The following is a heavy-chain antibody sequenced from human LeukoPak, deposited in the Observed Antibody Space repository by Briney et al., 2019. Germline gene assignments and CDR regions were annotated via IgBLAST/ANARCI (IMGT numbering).Heavy chain of an antibody. CDR1: GFTFGSSY. D-gene: IGHD5-18*01. J-gene: IGHJ6*02. V-gene: IGHV3-74*01. CDR2: INSDGSNT. Sequence: GGSLRLSCAASGFTFGSSYMHWVRQVPGKGLVWVSRINSDGSNTNYADSVKGRFTISRDDAQNTLYLQMNSLRAEDTAVYYCARAPAGYSYGAYYYYGMDVWGQGTTVTVSS. CDR3: ARAPAGYSYGAYYYYGMDV.